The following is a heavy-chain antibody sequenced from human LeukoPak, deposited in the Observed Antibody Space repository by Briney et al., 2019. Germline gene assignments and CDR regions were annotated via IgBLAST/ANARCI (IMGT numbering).Heavy chain of an antibody. Sequence: SETLSLTFAAYGGSFSGYYWSWIRQPPGKGLEWIGEINHSGSTNYNPSLKSRVTISVDTSKNQFSLKLSSVTAADTAVYYCARETDYDFWSGYAFGYWGQGTLVTVSS. V-gene: IGHV4-34*01. D-gene: IGHD3-3*01. CDR2: INHSGST. J-gene: IGHJ4*02. CDR1: GGSFSGYY. CDR3: ARETDYDFWSGYAFGY.